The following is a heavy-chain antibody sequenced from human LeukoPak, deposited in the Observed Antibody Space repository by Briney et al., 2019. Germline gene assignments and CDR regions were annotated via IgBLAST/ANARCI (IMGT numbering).Heavy chain of an antibody. J-gene: IGHJ4*02. CDR2: VSVRGT. Sequence: GGSLTLSCAASGFTFSNYAMTWVRHAPGRGLEWVSGVSVRGTFYAQSLRGRFTTSRDNSKNMLFLQMNSLRGDDTAVYYCAKERAAADNPGFDYWGQGILVTVSS. V-gene: IGHV3-23*01. CDR1: GFTFSNYA. CDR3: AKERAAADNPGFDY. D-gene: IGHD6-13*01.